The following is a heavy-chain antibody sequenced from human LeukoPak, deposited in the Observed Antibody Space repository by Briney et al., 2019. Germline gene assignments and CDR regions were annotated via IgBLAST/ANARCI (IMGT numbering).Heavy chain of an antibody. D-gene: IGHD2-2*02. J-gene: IGHJ5*02. CDR1: GGSFSDSY. CDR2: INPSGST. V-gene: IGHV4-34*01. CDR3: VRGSRAAACSGTSCYTNWFDP. Sequence: SETLSLTCDVFGGSFSDSYWSWIRQPPGRGLEWIGEINPSGSTNYNPSLESRVSMSVDTSKKQISLKLNSVTAADTGLYYCVRGSRAAACSGTSCYTNWFDPWGQGTQVTVSS.